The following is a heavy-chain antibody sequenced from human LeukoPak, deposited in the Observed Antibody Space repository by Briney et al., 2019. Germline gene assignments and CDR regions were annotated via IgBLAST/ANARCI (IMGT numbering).Heavy chain of an antibody. Sequence: GGSLRLSCAASGFTFSRYMVNWVRQAPGKGLEWVSYITSSSSTIYYADSVKGRFTISRDNAKNSLYLQMNSLRAEDTAVYYCAKSYIVGATSWGQGTLVTVSS. CDR3: AKSYIVGATS. J-gene: IGHJ4*02. V-gene: IGHV3-48*01. CDR2: ITSSSSTI. D-gene: IGHD1-26*01. CDR1: GFTFSRYM.